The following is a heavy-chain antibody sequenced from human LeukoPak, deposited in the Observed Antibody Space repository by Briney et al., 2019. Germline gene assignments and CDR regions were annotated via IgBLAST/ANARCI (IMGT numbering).Heavy chain of an antibody. CDR2: IYYSGST. V-gene: IGHV4-59*01. CDR3: ARDGNSGYDFDY. D-gene: IGHD5-12*01. Sequence: SETLSLTCTVSGGSISSYYWSWIRQPPGKGLEWIGYIYYSGSTNYNPSLKSRVTISVGTSKNQFSLKLSSVTAADTAVYYCARDGNSGYDFDYWGQGTLVTVSS. J-gene: IGHJ4*02. CDR1: GGSISSYY.